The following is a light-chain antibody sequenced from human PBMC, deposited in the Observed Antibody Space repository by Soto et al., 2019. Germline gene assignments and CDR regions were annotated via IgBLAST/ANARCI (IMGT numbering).Light chain of an antibody. V-gene: IGKV3-20*01. Sequence: EIVLMQSPGTLSLSPGEGATLSCRASQSVNNNYLAWYQQRPGQAPTVLIFDTSRRATGVPDRFSGSGSGPDFTLRISRVEPDDVAVYYCQQYGSSQFTCGPGTKVNIK. CDR2: DTS. J-gene: IGKJ3*01. CDR3: QQYGSSQFT. CDR1: QSVNNNY.